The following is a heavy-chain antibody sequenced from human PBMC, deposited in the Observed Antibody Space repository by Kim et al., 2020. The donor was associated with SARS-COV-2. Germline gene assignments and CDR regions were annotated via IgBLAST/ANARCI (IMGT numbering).Heavy chain of an antibody. CDR2: ILGLSGTG. D-gene: IGHD1-1*01. CDR1: GDSFSGYA. V-gene: IGHV1-69*13. Sequence: SVKVSCKASGDSFSGYAISWVRQAPGQGLEWMGAILGLSGTGQYSQKFQDRVTITADESTSTVYLELSGLRSDDTAMYYCARDGQRFGNIGWNTAVYYG. J-gene: IGHJ6*01. CDR3: ARDGQRFGNIGWNTAVYYG.